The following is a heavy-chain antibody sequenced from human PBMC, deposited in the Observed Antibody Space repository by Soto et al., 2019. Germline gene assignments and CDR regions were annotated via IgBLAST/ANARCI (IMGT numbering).Heavy chain of an antibody. J-gene: IGHJ4*02. D-gene: IGHD4-17*01. V-gene: IGHV3-11*01. CDR1: GFTFSDYY. CDR3: ARDVDADFRTDFDY. CDR2: ISGNGEVI. Sequence: GGSLRLSCAASGFTFSDYYIHWIRRAPGKGLEWISYISGNGEVIQYAASARGRFTISRDNAENSVYLEMESLRDEDTALYYCARDVDADFRTDFDYWGRGTLVTVSS.